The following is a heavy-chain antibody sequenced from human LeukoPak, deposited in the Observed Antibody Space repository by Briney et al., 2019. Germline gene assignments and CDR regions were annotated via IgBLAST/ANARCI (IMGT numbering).Heavy chain of an antibody. Sequence: ASVKVSCKASGYTFTGYYMHWVRQAPGQGLEWMGWINPNSGGTNYAQKFQGRVTMTRDTSISTAYMELSRLRSDDTAVYYCARGSYDSSGPISYWGQGTLVTVSS. CDR1: GYTFTGYY. J-gene: IGHJ4*02. V-gene: IGHV1-2*02. CDR2: INPNSGGT. D-gene: IGHD3-22*01. CDR3: ARGSYDSSGPISY.